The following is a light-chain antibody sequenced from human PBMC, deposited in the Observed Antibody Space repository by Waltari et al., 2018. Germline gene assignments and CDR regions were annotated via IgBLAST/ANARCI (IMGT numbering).Light chain of an antibody. CDR2: WAS. CDR1: QSLLHSSNNQNY. Sequence: DIVMTQSPDSLAVSLGERATINCKSSQSLLHSSNNQNYLAWYQQKPGQTPELLFYWASTRESGVPDRFSGSGSGTDFTLTISSLQAEDVAVFYCQQYYSPPWTFGQGTKVEIK. J-gene: IGKJ1*01. V-gene: IGKV4-1*01. CDR3: QQYYSPPWT.